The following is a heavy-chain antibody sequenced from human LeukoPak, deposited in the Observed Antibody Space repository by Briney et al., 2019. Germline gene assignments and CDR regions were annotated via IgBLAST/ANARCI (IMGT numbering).Heavy chain of an antibody. CDR1: GGSISSYY. D-gene: IGHD3-3*01. J-gene: IGHJ6*03. CDR3: ARILTQGSGPGTYCMDV. Sequence: PSETLSLTCTVSGGSISSYYWSWIRQPPGKGLEWIGYIYYSGSTNYNPSLKSRVTTSVDTSKNQFSLKLSSVTAADTAVYYCARILTQGSGPGTYCMDVWGKGTTVTVSS. V-gene: IGHV4-59*01. CDR2: IYYSGST.